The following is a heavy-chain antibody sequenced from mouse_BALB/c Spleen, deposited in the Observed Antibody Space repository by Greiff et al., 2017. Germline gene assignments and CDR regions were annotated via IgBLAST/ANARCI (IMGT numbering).Heavy chain of an antibody. CDR1: GFNIKDYY. CDR2: IDPENGDT. D-gene: IGHD2-1*01. V-gene: IGHV14-1*02. Sequence: VHVKQSGAELVRSGASVKLSCTASGFNIKDYYMHWVKQRPEQGLEWIGWIDPENGDTIYDPKFQGKASITADTSSNTAYLQLSSLTSEDTAVYYCARMGHGKVYWGQGTTLTVSS. J-gene: IGHJ2*01. CDR3: ARMGHGKVY.